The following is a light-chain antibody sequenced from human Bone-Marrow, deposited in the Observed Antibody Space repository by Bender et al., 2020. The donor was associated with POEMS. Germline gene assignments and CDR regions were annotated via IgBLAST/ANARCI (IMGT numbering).Light chain of an antibody. CDR2: EVS. Sequence: QSALTQAASVSGSPGQSITISCTGTSSDFGSSNLVSWYQHHPGKAPKLIIYEVSERPSGVSNRFSGSKSGTSVSLAITGLQAEDEADYYCQSFDTSLSGWVFGAGTKLTV. J-gene: IGLJ3*02. V-gene: IGLV2-14*02. CDR1: SSDFGSSNL. CDR3: QSFDTSLSGWV.